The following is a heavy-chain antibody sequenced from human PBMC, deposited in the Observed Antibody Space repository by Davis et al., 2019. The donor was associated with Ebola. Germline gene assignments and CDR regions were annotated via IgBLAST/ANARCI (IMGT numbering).Heavy chain of an antibody. Sequence: SETLSLTCTVSGGSISSYYWGWIRQPPGKGLEWIGSIYYSGSTYYNPSLKSRVTISVDTSKNQFSLKLSSVTAADTAVYYCARLSGIVVVPAAIRNYYGMDVWGQGTTVTVSS. CDR1: GGSISSYY. CDR2: IYYSGST. J-gene: IGHJ6*02. D-gene: IGHD2-2*01. V-gene: IGHV4-39*01. CDR3: ARLSGIVVVPAAIRNYYGMDV.